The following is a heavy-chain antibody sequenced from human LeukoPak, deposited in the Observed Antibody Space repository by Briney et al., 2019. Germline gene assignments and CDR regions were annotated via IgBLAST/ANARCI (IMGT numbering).Heavy chain of an antibody. Sequence: PGGSLRLSCAASGFTFSSYWMHWIRQAPGKGLEWVSAISGSGGTTYYADSVKGRFTISRDNSKNTLYLQMNSLRAEDTAVYYCAKDRTTVTPRGLDYWGQGTLVTVSS. CDR2: ISGSGGTT. CDR1: GFTFSSYW. D-gene: IGHD4-17*01. V-gene: IGHV3-23*01. J-gene: IGHJ4*02. CDR3: AKDRTTVTPRGLDY.